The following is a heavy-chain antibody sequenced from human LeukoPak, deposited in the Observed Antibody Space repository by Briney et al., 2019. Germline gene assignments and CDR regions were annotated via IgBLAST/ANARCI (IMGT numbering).Heavy chain of an antibody. CDR2: IWYDGSNK. Sequence: GGSLRRSCAASGFTFSSYGMHWVRQAPGKGLEWVAVIWYDGSNKYYADSVKGRFTISRDNSKNTLYLQMNSLRVEDTAVYYCARGIKSGPPWYYGMDVWGQGTTVTVSS. CDR1: GFTFSSYG. CDR3: ARGIKSGPPWYYGMDV. D-gene: IGHD3-10*01. V-gene: IGHV3-33*01. J-gene: IGHJ6*02.